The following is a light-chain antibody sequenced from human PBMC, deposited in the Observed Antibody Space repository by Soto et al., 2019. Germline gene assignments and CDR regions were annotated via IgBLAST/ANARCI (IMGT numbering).Light chain of an antibody. CDR2: GSS. J-gene: IGKJ2*01. Sequence: EIVMTQSPATLSVSPGERATLSCRASQSGSSNLAWYQQKPGQAPRLLIYGSSTRATGIPARFSGSGSGTECTLTISSLQSEDFAVYYCQQYNNWPRTFGQGTKLEIK. CDR3: QQYNNWPRT. V-gene: IGKV3-15*01. CDR1: QSGSSN.